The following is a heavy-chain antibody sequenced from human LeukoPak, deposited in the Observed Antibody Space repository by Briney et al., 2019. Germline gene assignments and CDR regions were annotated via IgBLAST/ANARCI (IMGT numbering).Heavy chain of an antibody. D-gene: IGHD3-10*01. J-gene: IGHJ4*02. V-gene: IGHV1-8*01. CDR1: GYTFTSYD. CDR2: MNPNSGNT. CDR3: ARTVNYYGSGSYPFDY. Sequence: GASVKVSCKASGYTFTSYDINWVRQATGQGLEWMGWMNPNSGNTGYAQKFQGRVTMTRNTSISTAYMELSSLRSEDTAVYYCARTVNYYGSGSYPFDYWGQGTLVTVSS.